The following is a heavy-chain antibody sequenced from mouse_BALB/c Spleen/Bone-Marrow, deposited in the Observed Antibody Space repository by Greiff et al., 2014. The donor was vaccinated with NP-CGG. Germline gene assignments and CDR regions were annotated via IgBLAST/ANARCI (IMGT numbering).Heavy chain of an antibody. CDR1: GFTFSTYG. CDR2: ISSGGGYT. D-gene: IGHD4-1*01. CDR3: TRQRNWDHYAMDY. J-gene: IGHJ4*01. Sequence: EVNLVESGGDLVKPGGSLKLSCAASGFTFSTYGMSWVRQTPDKRLEWVATISSGGGYTYYPDSGKGRFTISRDNANNTLYLQMSSLKSEDTAMYYCTRQRNWDHYAMDYWGQGTSVTVSS. V-gene: IGHV5-6*01.